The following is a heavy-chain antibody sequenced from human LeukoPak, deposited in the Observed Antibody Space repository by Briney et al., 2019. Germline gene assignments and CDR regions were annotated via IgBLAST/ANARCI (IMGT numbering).Heavy chain of an antibody. J-gene: IGHJ6*03. CDR3: ARWSGSVTARNYYYMDV. CDR1: AGSDRRGNYY. Sequence: PSETLSLTCTVYAGSDRRGNYYCTWHRQPAGGGHARIRRIYTSGTTDHKPALRTRVKISVDASSNQFSLNLNSVTAADTAVYYCARWSGSVTARNYYYMDVWGEGTTVTVSS. D-gene: IGHD6-6*01. CDR2: IYTSGTT. V-gene: IGHV4-61*02.